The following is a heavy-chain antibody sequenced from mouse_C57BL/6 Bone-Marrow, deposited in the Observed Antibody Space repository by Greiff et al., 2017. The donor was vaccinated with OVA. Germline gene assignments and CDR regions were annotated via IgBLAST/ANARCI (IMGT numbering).Heavy chain of an antibody. CDR3: RREGWDYFDY. CDR2: IDPETGGT. V-gene: IGHV1-15*01. Sequence: VQLQESGAELVRPGASVTLSCKASGYTFTDYEMHWVKQTPVHGLEWIGAIDPETGGTAYNQKFKGKAILTADKSSSTAFMELRSLPSEDSAVYYCRREGWDYFDYWGQGTTLTVSS. CDR1: GYTFTDYE. J-gene: IGHJ2*01. D-gene: IGHD3-3*01.